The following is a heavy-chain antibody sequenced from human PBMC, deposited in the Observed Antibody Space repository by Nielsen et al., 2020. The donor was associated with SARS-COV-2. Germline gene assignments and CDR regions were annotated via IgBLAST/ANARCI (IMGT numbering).Heavy chain of an antibody. CDR3: ARVHNSYYYYYYMDV. V-gene: IGHV4-61*08. CDR2: IYYSGST. Sequence: SETLSLTCTVSGGSISSGGYYWSWIRQHPGKGLEWIGYIYYSGSTNYNPSLKSRVTISVDTSKNQFSLKLSSVTAADTAVYYCARVHNSYYYYYYMDVWGKGTTVTVSS. J-gene: IGHJ6*03. D-gene: IGHD1-1*01. CDR1: GGSISSGGYY.